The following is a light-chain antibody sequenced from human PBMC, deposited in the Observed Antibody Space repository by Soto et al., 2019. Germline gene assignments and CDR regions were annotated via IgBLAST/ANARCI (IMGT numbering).Light chain of an antibody. CDR2: DSY. J-gene: IGLJ2*01. CDR1: SSNIGNNY. CDR3: GTWDSSLSAGV. V-gene: IGLV1-51*01. Sequence: QSVLTQPPSVSAAPGQKVTISCSGSSSNIGNNYVSWYQQLPGTAPKLLIYDSYKRPSGIPDRFSGSKSGASATLGITGLQTGDEADYYCGTWDSSLSAGVFGGGTKLTVL.